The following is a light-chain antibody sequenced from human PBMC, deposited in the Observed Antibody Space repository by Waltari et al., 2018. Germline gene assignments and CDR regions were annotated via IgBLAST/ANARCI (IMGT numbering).Light chain of an antibody. Sequence: SSELTQDTAVSVALGQTVRITCQGDSLRSYHASWYQQKPGQAPVVVIYGKNNRPSGIPDRFSGSSSGNTASLTITGAQAEDEADYYCNSRDSSDNHLVFGGGTKLTVL. V-gene: IGLV3-19*01. J-gene: IGLJ2*01. CDR2: GKN. CDR1: SLRSYH. CDR3: NSRDSSDNHLV.